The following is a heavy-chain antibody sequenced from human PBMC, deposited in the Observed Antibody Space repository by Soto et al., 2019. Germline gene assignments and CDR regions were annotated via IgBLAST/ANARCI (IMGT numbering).Heavy chain of an antibody. D-gene: IGHD2-8*01. J-gene: IGHJ4*02. CDR1: GGSVSSGSYY. CDR2: VYYSGST. V-gene: IGHV4-61*01. CDR3: ARGSGTSFY. Sequence: SETLSLTCTVSGGSVSSGSYYWSWIRQPPGKGLEWIGYVYYSGSTNYNPSLKSRVTISVDTSKNQFSLKLSSVTAADTAVYYCARGSGTSFYRGQGTLVTVSS.